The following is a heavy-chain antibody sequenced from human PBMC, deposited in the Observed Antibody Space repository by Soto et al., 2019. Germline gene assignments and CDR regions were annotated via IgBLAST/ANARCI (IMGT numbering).Heavy chain of an antibody. D-gene: IGHD2-2*01. V-gene: IGHV4-59*12. J-gene: IGHJ4*02. CDR1: GGSISSYY. CDR3: AFSTMPRTRDLVY. CDR2: IYYSGST. Sequence: PSETLSLTCTVSGGSISSYYWSWIRQPPGKGLEWIGYIYYSGSTNYNPSLKSRVTISGDTSNSQFSLKLNSVTAADTAVYYCAFSTMPRTRDLVYWRQGTLVTVS.